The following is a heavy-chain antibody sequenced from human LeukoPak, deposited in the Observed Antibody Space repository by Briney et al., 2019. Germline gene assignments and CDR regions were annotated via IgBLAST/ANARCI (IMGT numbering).Heavy chain of an antibody. CDR3: ARDRATDYYDSSGYSDY. J-gene: IGHJ4*02. D-gene: IGHD3-22*01. CDR2: ISSSGSHI. Sequence: GGSLRLSCAASGFTFTTYTINWVRQAPGKGLEWVSSISSSGSHIYYADSVKGRFTISRDNAKNSLYLQMNSLRAEDTAVYYCARDRATDYYDSSGYSDYWGQGTLVTVSS. CDR1: GFTFTTYT. V-gene: IGHV3-21*01.